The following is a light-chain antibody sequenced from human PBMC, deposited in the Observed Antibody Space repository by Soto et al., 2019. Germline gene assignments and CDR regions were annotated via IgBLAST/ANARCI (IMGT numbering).Light chain of an antibody. V-gene: IGKV1-39*01. Sequence: DIPMTQSPSSLSESVGDRVIVTCRASQSIANYLNWYQQKPGTAPNLLIYAASSLQSGVPSRFSGSGSGTDFTLTISSLQPEDFATYTCQQSYHSPWTFGQGTKVEVK. CDR3: QQSYHSPWT. CDR1: QSIANY. CDR2: AAS. J-gene: IGKJ1*01.